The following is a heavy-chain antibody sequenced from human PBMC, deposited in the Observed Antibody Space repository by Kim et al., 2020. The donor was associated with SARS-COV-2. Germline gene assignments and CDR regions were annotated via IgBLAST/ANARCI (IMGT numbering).Heavy chain of an antibody. CDR1: GGSISSSNW. CDR2: IYHSGST. D-gene: IGHD3-10*01. Sequence: SETLSLTCAVSGGSISSSNWWSWVRHPPGKGLEWIGEIYHSGSTNYNPSLKSRVTISVDKSKNQFSLKLSSVTAADTAVYYCARDLRLVEQAILWFGELSLYYYYGMDVWGQGTTVTVSS. CDR3: ARDLRLVEQAILWFGELSLYYYYGMDV. J-gene: IGHJ6*02. V-gene: IGHV4-4*02.